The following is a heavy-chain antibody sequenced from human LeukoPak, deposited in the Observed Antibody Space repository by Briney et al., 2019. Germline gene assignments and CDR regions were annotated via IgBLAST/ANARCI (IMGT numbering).Heavy chain of an antibody. D-gene: IGHD2-15*01. Sequence: SDTLSHTCTVSGGSISSYYWSWIRQPAGKGLEWIGRIYTSGSTNYNPSLKSRVTISVDKSKNQFSLKLSSVTAADTAVYYCARSLGQTQWVLADDKDAFDIWGQGTMVTVSS. CDR2: IYTSGST. CDR1: GGSISSYY. J-gene: IGHJ3*02. CDR3: ARSLGQTQWVLADDKDAFDI. V-gene: IGHV4-4*07.